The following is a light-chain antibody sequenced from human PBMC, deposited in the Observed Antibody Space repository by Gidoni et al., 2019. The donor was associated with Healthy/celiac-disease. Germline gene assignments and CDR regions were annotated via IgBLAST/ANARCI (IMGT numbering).Light chain of an antibody. CDR3: QQYGSSPWT. Sequence: EIVFTPSTGSLALSPGERATLSCRASQSVSSSYLAWYQQKPGQAPRLLIYGASSRATGIPDWFSGGGSGTVFTLTISRLEPEYFALYYCQQYGSSPWTFGQGTKVEIK. V-gene: IGKV3-20*01. CDR1: QSVSSSY. CDR2: GAS. J-gene: IGKJ1*01.